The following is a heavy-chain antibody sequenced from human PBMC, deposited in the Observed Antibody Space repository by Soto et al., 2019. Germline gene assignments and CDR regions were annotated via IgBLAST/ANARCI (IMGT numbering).Heavy chain of an antibody. J-gene: IGHJ2*01. D-gene: IGHD2-2*01. CDR3: AREAAHANWYYDL. CDR1: GFTFRNHG. V-gene: IGHV3-33*08. CDR2: VGDDGSVK. Sequence: QVHLVESGGGVVQPGGSLRVSCEASGFTFRNHGMHWVRQAPGKGLEWVAVVGDDGSVKFYADSVKGRFTIFRDNSKNTLHVQMDGLRVEDTAVYYCAREAAHANWYYDLWGRGASVTISS.